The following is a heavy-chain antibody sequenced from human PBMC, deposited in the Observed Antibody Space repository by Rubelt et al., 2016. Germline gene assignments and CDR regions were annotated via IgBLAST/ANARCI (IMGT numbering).Heavy chain of an antibody. CDR1: GFTFGDYA. V-gene: IGHV3-30*04. J-gene: IGHJ4*02. CDR2: ISYDGSNK. CDR3: ARRLATIAARPIDY. Sequence: VQLVESGGGLVQPGRSLRLSCTASGFTFGDYAMSWFRQAPGKGLEWVEVISYDGSNKYYADSVKGRFTISRDNSKNTLYLQRNSRRAEDTAVYYCARRLATIAARPIDYWGQGTLVTVSS. D-gene: IGHD6-6*01.